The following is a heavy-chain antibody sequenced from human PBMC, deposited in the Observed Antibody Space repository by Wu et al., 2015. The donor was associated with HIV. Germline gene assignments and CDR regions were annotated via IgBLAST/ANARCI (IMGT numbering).Heavy chain of an antibody. D-gene: IGHD2-8*01. V-gene: IGHV1-18*01. J-gene: IGHJ4*02. CDR3: ARGGHCTDGVCYHFEF. CDR1: GGTFSSYA. CDR2: VSAWDGRT. Sequence: QVQLVQSGAEVKKPGSSVKVSCKASGGTFSSYAISWVRQAPGQGLEWVGWVSAWDGRTDHAQKLQGRVTMTTDASTRTAYMELTSLTSDDTAVYYCARGGHCTDGVCYHFEFWGQGTLITVSS.